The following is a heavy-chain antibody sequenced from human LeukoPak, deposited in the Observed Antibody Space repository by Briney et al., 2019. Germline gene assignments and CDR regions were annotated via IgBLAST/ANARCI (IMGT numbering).Heavy chain of an antibody. Sequence: GESLKISCKGSGYSFTSYWIGWVRQMPGKGLEWMGIIYPGDSDTRYSPSFQGSVTISADKCISTAYLPWSRLTASDTAMYYCARLEVVTAGDYWGQGTLVTVSS. CDR2: IYPGDSDT. V-gene: IGHV5-51*01. D-gene: IGHD4-23*01. CDR3: ARLEVVTAGDY. J-gene: IGHJ4*02. CDR1: GYSFTSYW.